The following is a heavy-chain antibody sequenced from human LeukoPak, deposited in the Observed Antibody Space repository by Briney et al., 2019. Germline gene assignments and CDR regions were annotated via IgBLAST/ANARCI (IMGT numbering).Heavy chain of an antibody. D-gene: IGHD4-23*01. CDR2: ISGSSGNT. V-gene: IGHV1-18*01. J-gene: IGHJ5*02. CDR1: GCTFTNYG. Sequence: GASVKVSCKASGCTFTNYGVTWVRQAPGQGLEWMGWISGSSGNTKYAQKLQGRVTMTTDTSTTTAYMELRSLTSDDTAVYYCARDGGNSGGANSPWGQGTLVTVSS. CDR3: ARDGGNSGGANSP.